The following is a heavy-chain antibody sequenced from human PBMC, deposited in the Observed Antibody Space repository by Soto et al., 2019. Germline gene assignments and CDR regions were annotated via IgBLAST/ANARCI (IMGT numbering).Heavy chain of an antibody. Sequence: QVQLVQSGAEVKKPGSSVKVSCKASGGTFSSYAISWVRQAPGQGLEWMGGIIPIGVTRSYAHKFQGSVTITADESTTTAYMALGSLRSEDTAVYYCAKDLLGFGYTYADVWGQGTTVTVSS. V-gene: IGHV1-69*12. CDR1: GGTFSSYA. D-gene: IGHD3-10*01. CDR2: IIPIGVTR. CDR3: AKDLLGFGYTYADV. J-gene: IGHJ6*02.